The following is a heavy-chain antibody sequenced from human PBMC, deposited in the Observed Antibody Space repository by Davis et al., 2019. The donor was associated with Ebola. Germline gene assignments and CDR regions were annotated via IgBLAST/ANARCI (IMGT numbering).Heavy chain of an antibody. CDR2: ISGSSGTI. D-gene: IGHD1-26*01. CDR3: AKDIQSVGATTVYGLDV. Sequence: GESLKISCAASGFPFRDYYMSWIRQAPGKGLEWLSYISGSSGTIEYADSVKGRFTISRDNAKNSLYLQMNSLRAEDTALYYCAKDIQSVGATTVYGLDVWGQGTTVTVSS. CDR1: GFPFRDYY. J-gene: IGHJ6*02. V-gene: IGHV3-11*01.